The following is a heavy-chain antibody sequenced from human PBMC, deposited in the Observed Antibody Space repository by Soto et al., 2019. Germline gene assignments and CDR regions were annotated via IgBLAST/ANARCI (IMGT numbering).Heavy chain of an antibody. V-gene: IGHV3-33*01. CDR2: IWYDGSNK. CDR1: GFTFSSYG. J-gene: IGHJ4*02. CDR3: ARDRSLGYSGPNYYFDY. Sequence: PGGSLRLSCAASGFTFSSYGMHWVRQAPGKGLEWVAVIWYDGSNKYYADSVKGRFTISRDNSKNTLYLQMNSLRAEDTAVYYCARDRSLGYSGPNYYFDYWGQGTLVTVSS. D-gene: IGHD5-12*01.